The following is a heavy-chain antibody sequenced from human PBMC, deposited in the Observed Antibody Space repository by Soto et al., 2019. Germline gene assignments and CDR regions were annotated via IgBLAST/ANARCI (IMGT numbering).Heavy chain of an antibody. J-gene: IGHJ4*02. CDR1: GFTVSSYG. CDR2: ISRDGGTK. D-gene: IGHD2-8*02. CDR3: TGEVASGY. V-gene: IGHV3-30*03. Sequence: QVQLVESGGGVVQPGRSLRLSCAVSGFTVSSYGMHWVRQAPGKGLEWVAVISRDGGTKFYADSVKGRFTISKDNSRNTLFLEMNSLRGDDMAVYYCTGEVASGYWGQGTLLTVSS.